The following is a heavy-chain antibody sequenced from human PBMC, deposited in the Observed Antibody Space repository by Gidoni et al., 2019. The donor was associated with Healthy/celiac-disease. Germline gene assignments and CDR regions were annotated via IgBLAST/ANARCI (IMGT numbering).Heavy chain of an antibody. D-gene: IGHD4-4*01. CDR1: GFTFSSYS. CDR3: ARDKRSVVTTEFDY. Sequence: EVQLVESGGGLVQPGGSLRLSCAASGFTFSSYSMNWVRQAPGKGLEWVSYISSSSSTIYYADSVKGRFTISRDNAKNSLYLQMNSLRAEDTAVYYCARDKRSVVTTEFDYWGQGTLVTVSS. V-gene: IGHV3-48*01. J-gene: IGHJ4*02. CDR2: ISSSSSTI.